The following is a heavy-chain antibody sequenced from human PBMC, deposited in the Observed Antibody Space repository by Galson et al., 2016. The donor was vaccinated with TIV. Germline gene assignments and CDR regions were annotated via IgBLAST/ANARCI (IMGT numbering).Heavy chain of an antibody. V-gene: IGHV5-51*01. CDR3: ASHGAPGKMREYGMDV. J-gene: IGHJ6*02. D-gene: IGHD3-16*01. Sequence: QSGAEVKKPGESLKISCQGSGYTFTNYWIAWVRQMPGKGLEWMGIIYPGDSDTRYRPSFQGRVTIAVDKSNTIAHLQWRSLQDSDTAIYYCASHGAPGKMREYGMDVWGQGTTVIVSS. CDR1: GYTFTNYW. CDR2: IYPGDSDT.